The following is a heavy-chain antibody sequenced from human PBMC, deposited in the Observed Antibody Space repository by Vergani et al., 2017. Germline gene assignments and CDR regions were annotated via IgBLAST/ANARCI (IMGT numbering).Heavy chain of an antibody. Sequence: EVQLVESGGGLVKPGGSLRLSCAASGFTFSNAWMSWVRQAPGKGLEWVGRIKSKTDGGTTDYAAPVKGRFTISRDDSKNTLYLQMNSLKTEDTAVYYCTTQAPFVVVPAAPDWGQGTLVTVSS. J-gene: IGHJ4*02. D-gene: IGHD2-2*01. CDR2: IKSKTDGGTT. V-gene: IGHV3-15*01. CDR1: GFTFSNAW. CDR3: TTQAPFVVVPAAPD.